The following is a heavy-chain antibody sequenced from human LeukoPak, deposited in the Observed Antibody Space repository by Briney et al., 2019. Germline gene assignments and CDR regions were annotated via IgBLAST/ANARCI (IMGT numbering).Heavy chain of an antibody. CDR1: GGSISGHY. J-gene: IGHJ6*02. CDR3: ARFGVDYDMDV. CDR2: IHYSGSP. Sequence: SETLSLTCTVSGGSISGHYWTWIRQPPGKGLEWIGQIHYSGSPDYNPSLKSRVTISVDTSKNQLSLKGTSVTGADTAVYYCARFGVDYDMDVWGQGTTVTVSS. V-gene: IGHV4-59*11. D-gene: IGHD3-16*01.